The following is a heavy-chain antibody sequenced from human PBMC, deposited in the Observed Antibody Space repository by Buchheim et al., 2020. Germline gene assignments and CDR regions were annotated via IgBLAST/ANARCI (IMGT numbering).Heavy chain of an antibody. D-gene: IGHD2-2*01. CDR3: ARVYCSSTSCPGFDY. CDR2: ISSSSSYI. Sequence: EVQLVESGGGLVKPGGFLRLSCAASGFTFSSYSMNWVRQAPGKGLEWVSSISSSSSYIYYADSVKGRFTISRDNAKNSLYLQMNSLRAEDTAVYYCARVYCSSTSCPGFDYWGQGTL. V-gene: IGHV3-21*01. J-gene: IGHJ4*02. CDR1: GFTFSSYS.